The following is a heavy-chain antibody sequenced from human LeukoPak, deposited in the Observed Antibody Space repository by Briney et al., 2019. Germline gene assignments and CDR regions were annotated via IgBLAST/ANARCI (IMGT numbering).Heavy chain of an antibody. V-gene: IGHV4-59*01. Sequence: SETLSLTCTVSGGSISSYYWSWIRQPPGKGLECIGYIYYSGSTNYNPSLKSRVTISVDTSKNQFSLKLSSVTAADTAVYYCARDRRGVGAAPFDYWGQGTLVTVSS. D-gene: IGHD1-26*01. CDR1: GGSISSYY. CDR2: IYYSGST. CDR3: ARDRRGVGAAPFDY. J-gene: IGHJ4*02.